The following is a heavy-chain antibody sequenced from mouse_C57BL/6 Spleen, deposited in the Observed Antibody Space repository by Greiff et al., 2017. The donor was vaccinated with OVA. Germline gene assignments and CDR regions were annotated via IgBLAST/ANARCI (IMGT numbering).Heavy chain of an antibody. CDR1: GYTFTSYW. CDR3: ARGITTVVAPHAMDY. Sequence: QVQLQQPGAELVKPGASVKMSCKASGYTFTSYWITWVKQRPGQGLEWIGDIYPGSGSTNYNEKFKSKATLTVDTSSSTAYMQLSSLTSEDSAVYYCARGITTVVAPHAMDYWGQGTSVTVSS. D-gene: IGHD1-1*01. V-gene: IGHV1-55*01. J-gene: IGHJ4*01. CDR2: IYPGSGST.